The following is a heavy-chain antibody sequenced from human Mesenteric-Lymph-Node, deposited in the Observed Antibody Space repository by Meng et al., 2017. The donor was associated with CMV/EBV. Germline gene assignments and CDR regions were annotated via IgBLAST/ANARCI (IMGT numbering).Heavy chain of an antibody. V-gene: IGHV5-51*01. D-gene: IGHD4-17*01. J-gene: IGHJ4*02. CDR3: ARWMTTVTTSFDY. CDR1: GYSFTTYW. Sequence: GESLKISCEASGYSFTTYWIGWVRQMPGKGLECVGIIYPGDSHLKYSPSFQGQVTISADKSISTAYLQWSSLKASDTAMYYCARWMTTVTTSFDYWGQGSLVTVSS. CDR2: IYPGDSHL.